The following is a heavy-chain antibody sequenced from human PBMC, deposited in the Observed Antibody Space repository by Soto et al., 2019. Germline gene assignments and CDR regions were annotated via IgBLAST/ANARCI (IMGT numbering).Heavy chain of an antibody. Sequence: QEQLVQSGAEVKKPGASVKVSCRASGFTFTNYETIWVRQAPGQGLEWMGWINPTSGATVSAQKFQDRVTMTRDTSISTAYMELRGLKSDDTAVYYCTRDPDYGDYWGYFLDYWGQGT. J-gene: IGHJ4*02. CDR1: GFTFTNYE. V-gene: IGHV1-2*02. CDR3: TRDPDYGDYWGYFLDY. D-gene: IGHD4-17*01. CDR2: INPTSGAT.